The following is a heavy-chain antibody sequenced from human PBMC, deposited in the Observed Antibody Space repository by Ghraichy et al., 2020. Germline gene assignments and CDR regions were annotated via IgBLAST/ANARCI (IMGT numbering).Heavy chain of an antibody. D-gene: IGHD2-15*01. CDR2: LFYSGST. J-gene: IGHJ4*02. V-gene: IGHV4-39*01. CDR1: GGSISSSNYY. CDR3: VARSCRGGTCSYFDY. Sequence: SETLSLTCAVSGGSISSSNYYWGWIRQPPGKGLEWIGSLFYSGSTFYNPSLKSRVTISVDTSKNQQFSLKLSSVTAADTAVYYCVARSCRGGTCSYFDYWGQGALVTVSS.